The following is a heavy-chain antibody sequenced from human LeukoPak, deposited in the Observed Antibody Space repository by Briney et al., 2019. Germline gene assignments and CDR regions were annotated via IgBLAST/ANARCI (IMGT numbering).Heavy chain of an antibody. J-gene: IGHJ6*02. CDR1: GYTVTNYY. CDR2: VNPSSISA. CDR3: ASVYQHGMDV. Sequence: ASVKVSCKASGYTVTNYYMHWVRQAPGQGLEWMGIVNPSSISASYAQKFRGRVTMTRDTSTSTVSMELSSLRSDDTAVYYCASVYQHGMDVWGQGTTVTVSS. D-gene: IGHD2-2*01. V-gene: IGHV1-46*01.